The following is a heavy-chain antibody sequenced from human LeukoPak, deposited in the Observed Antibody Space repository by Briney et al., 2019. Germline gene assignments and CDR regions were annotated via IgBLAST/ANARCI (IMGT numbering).Heavy chain of an antibody. V-gene: IGHV4-59*01. J-gene: IGHJ5*02. CDR3: ARAPRRFGVSWFDP. CDR1: GGSISSYD. D-gene: IGHD3-10*01. CDR2: IYYSGST. Sequence: SETLSLTCTVSGGSISSYDWSWIRQPPGKGLEWIGYIYYSGSTNYNPSLKSRVTISVDTSKNQFSLKLSSVTAADTAVYYCARAPRRFGVSWFDPWGQGTLVTVSS.